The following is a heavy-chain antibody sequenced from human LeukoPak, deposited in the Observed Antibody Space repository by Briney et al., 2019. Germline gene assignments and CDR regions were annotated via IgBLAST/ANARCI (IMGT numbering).Heavy chain of an antibody. CDR3: ARQWHGDY. J-gene: IGHJ4*02. Sequence: GESLQISCKVSGYRFTDYWIAWVRQMPGKGLEWMGIINPADSDTRYSPSFQGQVTISADKSITTAYLQWSNLKASDTAMYYCARQWHGDYWGQGTLVTVSS. V-gene: IGHV5-51*01. CDR1: GYRFTDYW. D-gene: IGHD5-24*01. CDR2: INPADSDT.